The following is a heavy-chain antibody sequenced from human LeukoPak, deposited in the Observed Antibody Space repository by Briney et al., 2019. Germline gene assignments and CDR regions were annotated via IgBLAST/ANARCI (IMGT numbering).Heavy chain of an antibody. D-gene: IGHD6-13*01. CDR2: ISYDGSNK. CDR3: ARVGQQLENYFDY. J-gene: IGHJ4*02. CDR1: GFTFSSYG. Sequence: GGSLRLSCAASGFTFSSYGMHWVRQAPGKGLEWVAVISYDGSNKYYADSVKGRFTISRDNSKNTLYLQMNSLRAEDTAVYYCARVGQQLENYFDYWGQGTLVTVSS. V-gene: IGHV3-30*03.